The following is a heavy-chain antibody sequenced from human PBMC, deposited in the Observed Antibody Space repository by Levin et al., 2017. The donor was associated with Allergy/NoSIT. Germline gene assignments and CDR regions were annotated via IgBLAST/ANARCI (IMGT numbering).Heavy chain of an antibody. D-gene: IGHD6-13*01. Sequence: GESLKISCKGSGYSFTSYWVGWVRQMPGKGLEWMGIIYPADSDTKYSPSFRGQVTISVDKSITTAYLQWRSLKASDTAIYYCVRRHARSAVLGVWGQGTMVAVSS. CDR1: GYSFTSYW. J-gene: IGHJ3*01. CDR3: VRRHARSAVLGV. V-gene: IGHV5-51*01. CDR2: IYPADSDT.